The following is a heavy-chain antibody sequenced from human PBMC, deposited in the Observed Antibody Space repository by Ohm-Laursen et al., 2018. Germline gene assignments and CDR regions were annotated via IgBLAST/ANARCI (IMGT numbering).Heavy chain of an antibody. Sequence: VASVKVSCKASGGTFSSYAISWVRQAPGQGLEWMGGISPIFGTANYAQRFQGRVTITADESTSTAYMELSSLRSEDTAVYYCARLPKSGSYGYYYYYGMDVWGQGTTVTVSS. J-gene: IGHJ6*02. CDR1: GGTFSSYA. CDR2: ISPIFGTA. D-gene: IGHD1-26*01. V-gene: IGHV1-69*13. CDR3: ARLPKSGSYGYYYYYGMDV.